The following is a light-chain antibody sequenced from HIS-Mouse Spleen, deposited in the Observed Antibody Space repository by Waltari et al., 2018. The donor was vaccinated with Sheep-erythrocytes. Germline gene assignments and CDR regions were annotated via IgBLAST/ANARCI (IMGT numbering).Light chain of an antibody. V-gene: IGLV2-14*01. CDR3: SSYTSSSTQV. CDR2: EVS. J-gene: IGLJ2*01. Sequence: QSALTQPASVSGSPGQSITISCTGTRSHVGGYTYVSWYQQHPGKAPKLMIYEVSTRPSGVSNRFSGSKSGNTASLTISGLQAEDEADYYCSSYTSSSTQVFGGGTKLTVL. CDR1: RSHVGGYTY.